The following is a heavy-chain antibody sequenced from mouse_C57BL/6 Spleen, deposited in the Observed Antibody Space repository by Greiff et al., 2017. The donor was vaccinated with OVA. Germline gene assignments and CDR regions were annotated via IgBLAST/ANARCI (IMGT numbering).Heavy chain of an antibody. V-gene: IGHV1-55*01. CDR1: GYTFTSYW. CDR2: IYPGSGST. CDR3: AGNYYGSSQFAY. J-gene: IGHJ3*01. D-gene: IGHD1-1*01. Sequence: VQLQQPGAELVKPGASVKMSCKASGYTFTSYWITWVKQRPGQGLEWIGDIYPGSGSTNYNEKFKSKATLTVDTSSSTAYMQLSSLTSEDSAVYYCAGNYYGSSQFAYWGQGTLVTVSA.